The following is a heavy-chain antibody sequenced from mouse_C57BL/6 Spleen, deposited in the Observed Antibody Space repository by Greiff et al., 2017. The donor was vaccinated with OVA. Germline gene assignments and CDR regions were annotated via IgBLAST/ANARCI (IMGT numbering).Heavy chain of an antibody. CDR1: GYAFSSYW. Sequence: VKLQQSGAELVKPGASVKISCKASGYAFSSYWMNWVKQRPGKGLEWIGQIYPGDGDTNYNGKFKGKATLTADKSSSTAYMQLSSLTSEDSAVYFCARGSSVHYFDYWGQGTTLTVSS. D-gene: IGHD3-2*02. CDR3: ARGSSVHYFDY. V-gene: IGHV1-80*01. J-gene: IGHJ2*01. CDR2: IYPGDGDT.